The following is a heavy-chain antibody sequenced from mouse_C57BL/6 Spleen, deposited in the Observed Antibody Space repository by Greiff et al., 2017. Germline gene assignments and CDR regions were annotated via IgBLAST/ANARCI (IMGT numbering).Heavy chain of an antibody. CDR1: GFTFSSYA. D-gene: IGHD4-1*01. CDR2: ISDGGSYT. CDR3: ARGSTGKGYFDY. V-gene: IGHV5-4*03. J-gene: IGHJ2*01. Sequence: EVMLVESGGGLVKPGGSLKLSCAASGFTFSSYAMSWVRQTPEKRLEWVATISDGGSYTYYPDNVKGRFTISRDNAKNNLYLQMSHLKSEDTAMYYCARGSTGKGYFDYWGQGTTLTVSS.